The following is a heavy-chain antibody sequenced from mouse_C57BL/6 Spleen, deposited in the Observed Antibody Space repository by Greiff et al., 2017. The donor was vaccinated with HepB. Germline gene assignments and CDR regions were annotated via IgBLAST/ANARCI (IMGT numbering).Heavy chain of an antibody. CDR1: GFTFSDYG. V-gene: IGHV5-17*01. CDR2: ISSGSSTI. Sequence: EVQLVESGGGLVKPGGSLKLSCAASGFTFSDYGMHWVRQAPEKGLEWVAYISSGSSTIYYADTVKGRFTISRDNAKNTLFLQMTSLRSEDTAMYYCARYPYFDVWGTGTTVTVSS. J-gene: IGHJ1*03. CDR3: ARYPYFDV.